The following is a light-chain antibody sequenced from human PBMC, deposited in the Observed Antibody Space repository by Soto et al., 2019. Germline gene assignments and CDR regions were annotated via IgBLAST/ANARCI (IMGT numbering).Light chain of an antibody. CDR2: KDS. Sequence: SYELTQSPSVSVSPGETARITCSGDALSKRYAYWYQRKPGQAPVLVIFKDSERASGIRERFAGSTSGTTVTLTISGVQAEDEADYFCQSADSTATYLVFGGGTKLTVL. V-gene: IGLV3-25*03. CDR3: QSADSTATYLV. J-gene: IGLJ2*01. CDR1: ALSKRY.